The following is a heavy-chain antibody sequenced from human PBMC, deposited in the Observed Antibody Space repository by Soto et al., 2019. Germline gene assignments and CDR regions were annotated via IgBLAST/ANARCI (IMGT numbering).Heavy chain of an antibody. CDR2: IYHSVST. V-gene: IGHV4-38-2*02. Sequence: PSETLSLTCAVSGYSISSGYYWCWIRQPPGKELEWIGIIYHSVSTDYNPSLNSRVTISVDTSKNQLSLKLSCVTAADTAVYYCARDWRHVRPGDNWFGPWGQGTLVTVSS. D-gene: IGHD3-3*01. J-gene: IGHJ5*02. CDR1: GYSISSGYY. CDR3: ARDWRHVRPGDNWFGP.